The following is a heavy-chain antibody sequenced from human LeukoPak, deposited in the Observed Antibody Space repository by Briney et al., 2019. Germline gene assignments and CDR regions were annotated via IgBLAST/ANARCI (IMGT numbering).Heavy chain of an antibody. CDR2: ISSSGSTI. CDR1: GFTFSDYY. CDR3: ARFGGYCSGGSCYSPRENWFDP. D-gene: IGHD2-15*01. J-gene: IGHJ5*02. V-gene: IGHV3-11*04. Sequence: GGSLRLSCAASGFTFSDYYMSWIRQAPGKGLEWVSYISSSGSTIYYADSVKGRFTISRDNAENSLYLQMNSLRAEDTAVYYCARFGGYCSGGSCYSPRENWFDPWGQGTLVTVSS.